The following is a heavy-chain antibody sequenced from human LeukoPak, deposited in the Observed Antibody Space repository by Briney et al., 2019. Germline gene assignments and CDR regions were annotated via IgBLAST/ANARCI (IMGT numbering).Heavy chain of an antibody. V-gene: IGHV3-11*01. Sequence: PGGSLRLSCAASGFTFSDYYMSWIRQAPGKGLEWVSYISSSGSTIYYADSVKGRFTISRDNAKNSLYLQMNSLRAEDTAVYYCARHGTTSRGRFAAGRGPNDYWGQGTLVTVSS. D-gene: IGHD1-1*01. CDR1: GFTFSDYY. CDR3: ARHGTTSRGRFAAGRGPNDY. J-gene: IGHJ4*02. CDR2: ISSSGSTI.